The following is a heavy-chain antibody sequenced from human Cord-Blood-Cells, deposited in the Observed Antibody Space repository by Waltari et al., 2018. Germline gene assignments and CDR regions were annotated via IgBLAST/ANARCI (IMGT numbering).Heavy chain of an antibody. Sequence: QVQLVQSGAEVKKPGSSVKVYCKDSGGTFSSYATSWLRQAPGQGLEWMGGITPIFGTANYAQKFQGRVTITADESTSTAYMELSSLRSEDTAVYYCARGGGASRYYFDYWGQGTLVTVSS. V-gene: IGHV1-69*01. D-gene: IGHD3-10*01. J-gene: IGHJ4*02. CDR3: ARGGGASRYYFDY. CDR1: GGTFSSYA. CDR2: ITPIFGTA.